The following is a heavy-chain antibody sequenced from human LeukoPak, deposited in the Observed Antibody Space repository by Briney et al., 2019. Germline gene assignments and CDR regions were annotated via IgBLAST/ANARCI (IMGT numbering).Heavy chain of an antibody. V-gene: IGHV5-51*01. D-gene: IGHD3-22*01. CDR1: GGTFSSYA. CDR2: IYPGDSDT. J-gene: IGHJ4*02. Sequence: KVSCKASGGTFSSYAISWVRQMPGKGLEWMGIIYPGDSDTRYSPSFQGQVTISADKSISTAYLQWSSLKASDTAMYYCARHDYDSSACYYVDYWGQGTLVTVSS. CDR3: ARHDYDSSACYYVDY.